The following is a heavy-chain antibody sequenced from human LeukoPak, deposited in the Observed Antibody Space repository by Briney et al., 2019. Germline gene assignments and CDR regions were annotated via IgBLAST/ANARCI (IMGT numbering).Heavy chain of an antibody. CDR1: GYTFTGYY. CDR3: ARNYGITGTTRQLNWFDP. J-gene: IGHJ5*02. V-gene: IGHV1-2*02. CDR2: INPNSGGT. D-gene: IGHD1-7*01. Sequence: ASVKVSCKASGYTFTGYYMHWGRQAPGQGLEWMGWINPNSGGTNYAQKFQGRVTMTRDTSISTAYMELSRLRSDDTAVYYCARNYGITGTTRQLNWFDPWGQGTLVTVSS.